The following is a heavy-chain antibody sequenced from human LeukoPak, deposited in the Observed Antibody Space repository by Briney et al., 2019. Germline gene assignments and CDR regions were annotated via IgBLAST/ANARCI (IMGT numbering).Heavy chain of an antibody. J-gene: IGHJ4*02. CDR3: ARDARGGYTYGGLDQ. Sequence: GRSLRLSCAAFGFTFRSYEMNWVRQAPGKGLEWVSYISSSGSTIYYADSVKGRFTISRGNAKNSLYLQMSSLRAEDTAVYYCARDARGGYTYGGLDQWGQGTLVTVSS. CDR1: GFTFRSYE. V-gene: IGHV3-48*03. D-gene: IGHD5-18*01. CDR2: ISSSGSTI.